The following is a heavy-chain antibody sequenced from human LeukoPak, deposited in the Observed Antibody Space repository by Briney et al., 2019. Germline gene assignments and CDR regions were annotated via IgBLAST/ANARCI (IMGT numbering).Heavy chain of an antibody. V-gene: IGHV1-2*04. J-gene: IGHJ5*02. CDR2: INPNSGGT. Sequence: GASVKVSCKASGYTFTGYYMHWVRQAPGQGLEWMGWINPNSGGTSYAQKFQGWVTMTRDTSISTAYMELSRLRSDDTAVYYCARESYCSGGSCYSGWFDPWGQGTLVTVSS. D-gene: IGHD2-15*01. CDR1: GYTFTGYY. CDR3: ARESYCSGGSCYSGWFDP.